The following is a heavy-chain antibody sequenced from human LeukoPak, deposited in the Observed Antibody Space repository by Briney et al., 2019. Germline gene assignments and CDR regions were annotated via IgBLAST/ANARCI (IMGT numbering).Heavy chain of an antibody. CDR2: IKSKTDGGTT. CDR3: TTDYYGSGSYRGYYYGMDV. D-gene: IGHD3-10*01. J-gene: IGHJ6*02. V-gene: IGHV3-15*01. Sequence: GGSLRLSGAASGFTFSNAWMSWVRQAPGKGLEWVGRIKSKTDGGTTDYAAPVKGRFTISRDDSKNTLYLQMNSLKTEDTAVYYCTTDYYGSGSYRGYYYGMDVWGQGTTVTVSS. CDR1: GFTFSNAW.